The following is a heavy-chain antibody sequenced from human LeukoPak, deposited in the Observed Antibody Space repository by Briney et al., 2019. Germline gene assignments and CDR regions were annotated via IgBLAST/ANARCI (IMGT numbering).Heavy chain of an antibody. CDR2: ISGSGGST. D-gene: IGHD3-9*01. Sequence: LPGGSLRLSCAASGFTFSSYAMSWVRQAPGKGLEWVSAISGSGGSTYYADSVKGRFTISRDNSKNTLYLQMNSLRAEDTAVYYCAKDRGILTGYYIPNGAAFDYWGQGTLVTASS. CDR1: GFTFSSYA. J-gene: IGHJ4*02. CDR3: AKDRGILTGYYIPNGAAFDY. V-gene: IGHV3-23*01.